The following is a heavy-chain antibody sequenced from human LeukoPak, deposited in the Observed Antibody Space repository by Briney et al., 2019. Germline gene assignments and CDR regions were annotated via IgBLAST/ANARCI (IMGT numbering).Heavy chain of an antibody. CDR1: GGSISSSNW. CDR3: ARSYYYDSNIDY. D-gene: IGHD3-22*01. J-gene: IGHJ4*02. CDR2: IYHSGST. Sequence: PSGTLSLTCAVSGGSISSSNWWSWVRQPPGKGLEWIGEIYHSGSTNYNPSLKSRVTISVDTSKNQFSLKLSSVTAADTAVYYCARSYYYDSNIDYWGQGTLVTVSS. V-gene: IGHV4-4*02.